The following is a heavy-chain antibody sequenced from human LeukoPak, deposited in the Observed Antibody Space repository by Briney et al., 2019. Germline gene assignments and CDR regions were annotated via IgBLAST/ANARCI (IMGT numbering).Heavy chain of an antibody. CDR1: GFTFSGFG. D-gene: IGHD4-17*01. CDR3: APTSTLTTGRWFDP. V-gene: IGHV3-23*01. J-gene: IGHJ5*02. Sequence: GGSLRLSCAASGFTFSGFGMHWVRQAPGGGLEWVSSISSSGVSTYYTDSVKGRFTISRDNSENTLYLQMNSLRAEDTAIYYCAPTSTLTTGRWFDPWGQGTLVTVSS. CDR2: ISSSGVST.